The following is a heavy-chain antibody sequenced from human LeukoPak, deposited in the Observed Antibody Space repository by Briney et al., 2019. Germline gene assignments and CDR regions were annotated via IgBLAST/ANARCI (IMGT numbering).Heavy chain of an antibody. V-gene: IGHV1-18*01. CDR3: AREKMVGAPKLLDY. CDR1: GYTFTSYS. J-gene: IGHJ4*02. Sequence: ASVKVSCKASGYTFTSYSISWVRQAPGQGLEWMGWISAYNGNTIYAQKVKGRVTMTTDTSTSTAYMELRSLKSDDTAVYFCAREKMVGAPKLLDYWGQGTLVTVSS. D-gene: IGHD1-26*01. CDR2: ISAYNGNT.